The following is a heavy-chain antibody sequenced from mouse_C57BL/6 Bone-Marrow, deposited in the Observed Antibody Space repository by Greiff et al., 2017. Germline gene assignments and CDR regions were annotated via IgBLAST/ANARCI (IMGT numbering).Heavy chain of an antibody. V-gene: IGHV4-1*01. CDR3: ARLGPTVVAPWNAMDY. CDR2: INPDSSTI. CDR1: GIDFSRYW. D-gene: IGHD1-1*01. Sequence: EVKLLQSGGGLVQPGGSLKLSCAASGIDFSRYWMSWVRRAPGKGLEWIGEINPDSSTINYAPSLKDKFIISRDNAKNTLYLQMSKVRSEDTALYYCARLGPTVVAPWNAMDYWGQGTSVTVSS. J-gene: IGHJ4*01.